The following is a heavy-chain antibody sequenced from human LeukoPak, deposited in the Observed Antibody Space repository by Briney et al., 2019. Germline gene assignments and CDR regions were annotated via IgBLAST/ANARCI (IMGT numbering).Heavy chain of an antibody. CDR1: GFTFSNAW. D-gene: IGHD5-18*01. CDR2: IKSKTDGGTT. V-gene: IGHV3-15*01. CDR3: TTDLGYSYGYYYYGMDV. Sequence: GGSLRLSCAASGFTFSNAWMSWVRQAPGKGLEWVGRIKSKTDGGTTDYAAPVKGRFTISRDDSKNTLYLRMNSLKTEDTAVYYCTTDLGYSYGYYYYGMDVWGQGTTVTVSS. J-gene: IGHJ6*02.